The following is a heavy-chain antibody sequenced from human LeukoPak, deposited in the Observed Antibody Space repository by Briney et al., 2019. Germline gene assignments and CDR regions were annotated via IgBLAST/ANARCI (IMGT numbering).Heavy chain of an antibody. CDR1: GFTFSSYG. Sequence: PGGSLRLSCAASGFTFSSYGMHWVRQAPGKGLEWVAVISCDGSNKYYADSVKGRFTISRDNSKNTLYLQMNSLRAEDTAVYYCATDYYDSSGPDYWGQGTLVTVSS. CDR2: ISCDGSNK. V-gene: IGHV3-30*03. D-gene: IGHD3-22*01. J-gene: IGHJ4*02. CDR3: ATDYYDSSGPDY.